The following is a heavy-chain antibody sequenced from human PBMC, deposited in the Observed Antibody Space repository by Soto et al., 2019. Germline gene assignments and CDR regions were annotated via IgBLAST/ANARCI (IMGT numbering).Heavy chain of an antibody. Sequence: EVQLVESGGGLVQPGGSLRLSCAASGFTFSSYSMNWVRQAPGKGLEWVSYISISSSTIYYADSVKGRFTISRDNAKNSLYLQMNSLRAEDTAVYSCARAPGSPGDYYYYGMDVWGQGTTVTVSS. CDR2: ISISSSTI. CDR3: ARAPGSPGDYYYYGMDV. V-gene: IGHV3-48*01. J-gene: IGHJ6*02. D-gene: IGHD1-26*01. CDR1: GFTFSSYS.